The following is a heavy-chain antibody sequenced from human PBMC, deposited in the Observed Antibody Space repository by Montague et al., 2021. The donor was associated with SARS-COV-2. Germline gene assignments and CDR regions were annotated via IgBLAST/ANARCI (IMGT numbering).Heavy chain of an antibody. CDR3: ARVRYFDTTFDY. V-gene: IGHV2-70*01. Sequence: VKPTQALTLTCTFSGFSLSTSGMCVSWIRQPPGKSLEWLALIXXXDDKFYSTSLKTRLTISKDTSKNQVVLTMTNMDPVDTATYYCARVRYFDTTFDYWGQGTLVTVSS. J-gene: IGHJ4*02. CDR2: IXXXDDK. D-gene: IGHD3-9*01. CDR1: GFSLSTSGMC.